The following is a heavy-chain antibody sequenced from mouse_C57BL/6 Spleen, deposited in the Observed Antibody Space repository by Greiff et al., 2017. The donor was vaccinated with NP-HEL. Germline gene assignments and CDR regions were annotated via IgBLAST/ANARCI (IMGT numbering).Heavy chain of an antibody. Sequence: QVHVKQSGAELVRPGASVKLSCKASGYTFTDYYINWVKQRPGQGLEWIARIYPGSGNTYYNEKFKGKATLTAEKSSSTAYMQLSSLTSEDSAVYFCARDYSNPAWFAYWGQGTLVTVSA. CDR2: IYPGSGNT. D-gene: IGHD2-5*01. J-gene: IGHJ3*01. V-gene: IGHV1-76*01. CDR3: ARDYSNPAWFAY. CDR1: GYTFTDYY.